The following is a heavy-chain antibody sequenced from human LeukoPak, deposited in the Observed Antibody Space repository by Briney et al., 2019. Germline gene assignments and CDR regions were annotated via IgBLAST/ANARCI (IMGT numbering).Heavy chain of an antibody. CDR2: IYHSGST. J-gene: IGHJ4*02. D-gene: IGHD2-15*01. CDR1: GYSISTGYY. CDR3: ARGLGYCSGGNCYSADPSFHY. Sequence: SETLSLTCPVSGYSISTGYYGGWIRQPPGKGLAWIGMIYHSGSTYYNPSLKSRVTISADTSENPFSLTLTSVTAADTAVYYCARGLGYCSGGNCYSADPSFHYWGQGTLVTVSS. V-gene: IGHV4-38-2*01.